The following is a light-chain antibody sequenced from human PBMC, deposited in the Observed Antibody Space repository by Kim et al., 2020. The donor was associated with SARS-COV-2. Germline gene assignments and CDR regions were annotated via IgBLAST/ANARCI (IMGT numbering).Light chain of an antibody. V-gene: IGKV1-5*01. CDR2: DAS. CDR1: QSLTNW. CDR3: QQYEAFPLT. J-gene: IGKJ4*01. Sequence: ASVGDGVTITCRASQSLTNWLAWYQPKPGKAPTRLIYDASSLESGVPSRFRGSGSGTEFTLTITSLQPDDFATYYCQQYEAFPLTFGGGTKVDIK.